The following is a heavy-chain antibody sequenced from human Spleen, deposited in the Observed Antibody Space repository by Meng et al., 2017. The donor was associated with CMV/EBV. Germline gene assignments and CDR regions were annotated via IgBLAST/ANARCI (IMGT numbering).Heavy chain of an antibody. CDR1: GFTFDDCA. Sequence: SLKISCAASGFTFDDCAMHWVRQAPGKGLECVSRIRRTGGISGCADSVKGRFTVSRDNTRNFLYLRIKGLRAEDTAIYYCAKDKRMATRPGFYGMDVWGQGTTVTVSS. J-gene: IGHJ6*02. V-gene: IGHV3-9*01. CDR2: IRRTGGIS. CDR3: AKDKRMATRPGFYGMDV. D-gene: IGHD6-6*01.